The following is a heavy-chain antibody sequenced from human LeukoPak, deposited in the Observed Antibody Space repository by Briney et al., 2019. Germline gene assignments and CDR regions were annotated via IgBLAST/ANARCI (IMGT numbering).Heavy chain of an antibody. D-gene: IGHD3-10*01. CDR1: GFTFSDYY. CDR3: ARELFYYYGSGSYYNLGAFDI. Sequence: GGSLRLSCAASGFTFSDYYMSWIRQAPGKGLEWVSYISSSGSTIYYADSVKGRFTISRDNAKNSLYLQMNSLRAEDTAVYYCARELFYYYGSGSYYNLGAFDIWGQGTMVTVSS. V-gene: IGHV3-11*04. J-gene: IGHJ3*02. CDR2: ISSSGSTI.